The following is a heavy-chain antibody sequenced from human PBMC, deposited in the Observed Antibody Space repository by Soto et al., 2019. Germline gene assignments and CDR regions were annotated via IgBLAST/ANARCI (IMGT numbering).Heavy chain of an antibody. CDR1: GGSVNGYY. D-gene: IGHD3-3*01. Sequence: PSETLSLTCAVYGGSVNGYYWNWIRQPPGEGLEWIGEINHTGGTYYNPSLKSRVTMSVDTSKNQFSLRLSSVTAADTAIYYCATRITVFGLLIPPFDPWGQGTQVTVSS. V-gene: IGHV4-34*01. J-gene: IGHJ5*02. CDR3: ATRITVFGLLIPPFDP. CDR2: INHTGGT.